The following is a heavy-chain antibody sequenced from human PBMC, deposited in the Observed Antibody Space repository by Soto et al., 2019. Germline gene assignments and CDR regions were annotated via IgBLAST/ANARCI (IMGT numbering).Heavy chain of an antibody. Sequence: QLQLQESGPGLVKPSETLSLTCSVSGGPISSGSYSWSWMRQPPGKRLEWIGYIYYSGTTNYNPSLTRXXTXSXDTSNTQSSLKLGSLTAADPAVYYCASGGGSYYIAYWGQGTLVTVSS. CDR2: IYYSGTT. CDR3: ASGGGSYYIAY. CDR1: GGPISSGSYS. V-gene: IGHV4-61*01. J-gene: IGHJ4*02. D-gene: IGHD1-26*01.